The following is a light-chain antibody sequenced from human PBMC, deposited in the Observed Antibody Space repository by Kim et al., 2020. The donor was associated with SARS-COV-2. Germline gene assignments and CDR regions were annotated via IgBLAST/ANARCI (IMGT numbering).Light chain of an antibody. CDR2: GAS. CDR1: RSVGSSC. CDR3: QQYSSSPAT. J-gene: IGKJ1*01. V-gene: IGKV3-20*01. Sequence: SPEERATPPCSATRSVGSSCLAGYQQKPGRAPRLLIYGASSRATSIPDRFSGSGSGTDFTLTITRLEPEDFAVYYCQQYSSSPATFGQGTKVEVK.